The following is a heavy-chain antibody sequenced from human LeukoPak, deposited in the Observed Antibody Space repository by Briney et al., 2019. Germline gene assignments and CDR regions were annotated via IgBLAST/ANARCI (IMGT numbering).Heavy chain of an antibody. V-gene: IGHV4-4*07. D-gene: IGHD3-3*01. Sequence: SETLSLTCIVSGGSISTYYWSWIRQPPGKGLEWIGRIHTSGSTNYNPSLKSRVTMSVDTSKNQFSLKLSSVTAADTAVYYCASGVLRFLEIDYYYMDVWGKGTTVTVSS. CDR3: ASGVLRFLEIDYYYMDV. CDR1: GGSISTYY. CDR2: IHTSGST. J-gene: IGHJ6*03.